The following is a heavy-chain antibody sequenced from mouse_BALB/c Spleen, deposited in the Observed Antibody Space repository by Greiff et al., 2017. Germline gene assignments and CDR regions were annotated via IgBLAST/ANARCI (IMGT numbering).Heavy chain of an antibody. CDR2: ISYSGST. J-gene: IGHJ3*01. Sequence: EVQLQQSGPGLVKPSQSLSLTCTVTGYSITSDYAWNWIRQFPGNKLEWMGYISYSGSTSYNPSLKSRISITRDTSKNQFFLQLNSVTTEDTATYYCASKLGRRGFAYWGQGTLVTVSA. D-gene: IGHD4-1*01. CDR3: ASKLGRRGFAY. V-gene: IGHV3-2*02. CDR1: GYSITSDYA.